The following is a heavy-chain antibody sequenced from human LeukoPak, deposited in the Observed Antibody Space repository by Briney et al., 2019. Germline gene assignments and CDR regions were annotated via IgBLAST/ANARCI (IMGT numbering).Heavy chain of an antibody. Sequence: PSETLSLTCSVSGGSISSYYWSWIRQPPGKGLEWIGSIYHSGSTYYNPSLKSRVTISVDTSKNQFSLKLSSVTAADTAVYYCASPDIVVVVAATGGFDYWGQGTLVTVSS. CDR2: IYHSGST. V-gene: IGHV4-59*08. D-gene: IGHD2-15*01. CDR3: ASPDIVVVVAATGGFDY. CDR1: GGSISSYY. J-gene: IGHJ4*02.